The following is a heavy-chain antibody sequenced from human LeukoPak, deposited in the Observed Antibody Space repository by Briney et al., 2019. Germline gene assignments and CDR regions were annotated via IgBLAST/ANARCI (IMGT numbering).Heavy chain of an antibody. CDR3: ARAIPNYDFWSGYSTSFYADY. V-gene: IGHV4-39*07. Sequence: SETLSLTCTVSGGSISSSSYYWGWIRQPPGKGLEWIGSIYYSGSTYYNPSLKSRVTISVDTSKNQFSLKLSSVTAADTAVYYCARAIPNYDFWSGYSTSFYADYWGQGTLVTVSS. CDR2: IYYSGST. J-gene: IGHJ4*01. CDR1: GGSISSSSYY. D-gene: IGHD3-3*01.